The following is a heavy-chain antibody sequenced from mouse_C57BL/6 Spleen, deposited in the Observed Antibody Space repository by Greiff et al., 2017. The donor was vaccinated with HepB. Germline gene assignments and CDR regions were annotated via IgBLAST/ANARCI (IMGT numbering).Heavy chain of an antibody. D-gene: IGHD1-1*01. J-gene: IGHJ2*01. Sequence: VQLQQSGAELVKPGASVKMSCKASGYTFTSYWITWVKQRPGQGLEWIGDIYPGSGSTNYNEKFKSKATLTVDTSSSTAYMQLSSLTSDDSAVYYCARENYYGSSLDYWGQGTTLTVSS. V-gene: IGHV1-55*01. CDR1: GYTFTSYW. CDR2: IYPGSGST. CDR3: ARENYYGSSLDY.